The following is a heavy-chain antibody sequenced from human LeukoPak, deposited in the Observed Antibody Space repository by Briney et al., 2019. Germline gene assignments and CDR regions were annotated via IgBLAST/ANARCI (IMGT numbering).Heavy chain of an antibody. CDR2: INHSGST. CDR1: GGSFSGYY. J-gene: IGHJ4*02. CDR3: ARAYYDFWSGYFDY. D-gene: IGHD3-3*01. V-gene: IGHV4-34*01. Sequence: SETLSLTCAVYGGSFSGYYWSWIRQPPGKGLEWIGEINHSGSTNYNPSLKSRVTISVDTSKNQFSLKLSSVTAADTVVYYCARAYYDFWSGYFDYWGQGTLVTVSS.